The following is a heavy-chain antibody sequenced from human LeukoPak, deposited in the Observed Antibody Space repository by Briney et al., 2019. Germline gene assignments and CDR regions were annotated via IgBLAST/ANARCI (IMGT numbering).Heavy chain of an antibody. J-gene: IGHJ6*03. CDR1: GGSFSGYY. D-gene: IGHD6-19*01. CDR3: ARQYIAVAGTYYYYYYMDV. V-gene: IGHV4-34*01. CDR2: INHSGST. Sequence: SETLSLTCAVYGGSFSGYYWSWIRQPPGKGLEWIGEINHSGSTNYNPSLKSRVTISVDTSKNQFSLKLSSVTAADTAVYYCARQYIAVAGTYYYYYYMDVWGKGTTVTISS.